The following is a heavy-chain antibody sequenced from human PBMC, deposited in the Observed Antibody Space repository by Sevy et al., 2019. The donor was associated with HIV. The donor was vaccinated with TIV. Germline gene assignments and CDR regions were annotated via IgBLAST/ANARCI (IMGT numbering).Heavy chain of an antibody. CDR1: GFTFSSYA. V-gene: IGHV3-23*01. CDR3: AKVATYSSSSGERRPNDY. Sequence: GGSLRLSCAASGFTFSSYAMSWVRQAPGKGLEWVSAISGSGGSTYYAGSVKGRFTISRDNSKNTLYLQMNSLRAEDTDVYYWAKVATYSSSSGERRPNDYWGHGTLVTVSS. D-gene: IGHD6-6*01. J-gene: IGHJ4*01. CDR2: ISGSGGST.